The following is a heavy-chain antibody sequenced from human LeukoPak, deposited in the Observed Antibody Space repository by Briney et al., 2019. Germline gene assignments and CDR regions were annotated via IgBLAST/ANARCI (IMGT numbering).Heavy chain of an antibody. Sequence: SSETLSLTCTVAGGSISSYYWSWIRQPAGKGLEWIGRIYTSGSTNYNPSLKSRVTMSVDTSKNQSSLKLSSVTAADTAVYYCASDTYSSGWCGDAFDIWGQGTMVTVSS. D-gene: IGHD6-19*01. V-gene: IGHV4-4*07. CDR1: GGSISSYY. J-gene: IGHJ3*02. CDR3: ASDTYSSGWCGDAFDI. CDR2: IYTSGST.